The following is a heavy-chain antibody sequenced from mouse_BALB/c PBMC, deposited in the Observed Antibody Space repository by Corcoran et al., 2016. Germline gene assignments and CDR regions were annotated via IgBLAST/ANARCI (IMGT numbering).Heavy chain of an antibody. CDR1: GYTFTSYV. V-gene: IGHV1S136*01. CDR3: AREPLSTVVAKALDY. J-gene: IGHJ2*01. D-gene: IGHD1-1*01. Sequence: EVQLQQSGPELVKPGASVKMSCKASGYTFTSYVMHWVKQKPGQGLEWIGYINPYNDGTKYNKKFKGKATLTSDKSSSTAYMELSSLTSEDSAVYYCAREPLSTVVAKALDYWGQGTTLTVSS. CDR2: INPYNDGT.